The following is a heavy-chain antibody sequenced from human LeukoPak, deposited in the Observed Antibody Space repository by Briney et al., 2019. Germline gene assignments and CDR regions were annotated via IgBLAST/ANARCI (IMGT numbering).Heavy chain of an antibody. D-gene: IGHD5-12*01. Sequence: PGGSLRLSCAASGFTFSDYAISWVRQAPGKGLEWVSGISWNSGSIGYADSVKGRFTISRDNAKNSLYLQMNSLRAEDTALYYCAKDFGDGYNLDYFDYWGQGTLVTVSS. CDR1: GFTFSDYA. CDR3: AKDFGDGYNLDYFDY. J-gene: IGHJ4*02. V-gene: IGHV3-9*01. CDR2: ISWNSGSI.